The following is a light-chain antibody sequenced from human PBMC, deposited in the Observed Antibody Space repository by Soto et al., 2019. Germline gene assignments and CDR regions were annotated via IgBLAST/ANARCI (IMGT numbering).Light chain of an antibody. CDR3: QQLESYTST. Sequence: QMTQSHSTPSASVGDRVTITCRASQSISSWLAWYQQKPWKAPKLLIYAASTLQSGVPSRIAGNGSGTDFTLTLNCLKHEDVATYYCQQLESYTSTFCGGTKVDNK. CDR1: QSISSW. J-gene: IGKJ4*01. CDR2: AAS. V-gene: IGKV1-5*01.